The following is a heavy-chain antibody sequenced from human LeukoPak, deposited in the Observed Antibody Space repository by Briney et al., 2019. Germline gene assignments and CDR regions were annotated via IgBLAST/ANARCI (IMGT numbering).Heavy chain of an antibody. CDR2: ISFSAGTT. V-gene: IGHV3-23*01. J-gene: IGHJ5*02. CDR3: VRSVLS. CDR1: EITLSSYG. D-gene: IGHD4/OR15-4a*01. Sequence: GGSLRLSCAASEITLSSYGVSWVRQAPGKGLEWLSAISFSAGTTYYADSVKGRFTISRDNSRNTLDLQMDSLRAEDTAVYFCVRSVLSWGQGTRVTVSS.